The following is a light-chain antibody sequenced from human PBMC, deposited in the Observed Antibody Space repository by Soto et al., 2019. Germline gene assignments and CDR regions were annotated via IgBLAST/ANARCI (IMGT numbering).Light chain of an antibody. J-gene: IGKJ4*01. Sequence: EVVLTQSPATLSLSPGERATLSCRASQSVSSYLAWYQQKPGQPPRLLIYDASNRASDIPARFSGSGSGTDFTLTISSLEPEDFVVYYCQQRSNWPLTFGGGTKVEIK. V-gene: IGKV3-11*01. CDR2: DAS. CDR3: QQRSNWPLT. CDR1: QSVSSY.